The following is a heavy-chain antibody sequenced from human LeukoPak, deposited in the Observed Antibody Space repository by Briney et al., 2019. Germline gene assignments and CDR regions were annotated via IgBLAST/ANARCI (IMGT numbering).Heavy chain of an antibody. CDR2: IYYSGST. Sequence: SETLPLTCSVSGGSISSVNYYWSWIRQPPGKGLEWIGHIYYSGSTYYNPSLKSRVTISVDMSKHQFLLKLSSVTAAETAVYYCARKRYVPYYFDIWGPGTQVTVSS. CDR3: ARKRYVPYYFDI. CDR1: GGSISSVNYY. J-gene: IGHJ4*02. D-gene: IGHD1-1*01. V-gene: IGHV4-30-4*08.